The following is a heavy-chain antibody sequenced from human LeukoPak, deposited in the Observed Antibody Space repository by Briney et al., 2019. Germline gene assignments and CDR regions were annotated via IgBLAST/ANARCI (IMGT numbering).Heavy chain of an antibody. D-gene: IGHD3-10*01. CDR1: GYSFTDYW. CDR2: IWPGDSRT. Sequence: GESLKISCRGSGYSFSSGYSFTDYWVAWMRHMPGKGLEWMGFIWPGDSRTMYSPSFQGQVTMSVDKSISTAYLQWSSLKASDTAIYYCALHPAQGSGSLDFWGQGTLVTVSS. V-gene: IGHV5-51*01. CDR3: ALHPAQGSGSLDF. J-gene: IGHJ4*02.